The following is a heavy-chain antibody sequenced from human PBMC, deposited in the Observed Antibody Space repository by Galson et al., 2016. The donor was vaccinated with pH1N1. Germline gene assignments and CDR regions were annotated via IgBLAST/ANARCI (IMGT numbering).Heavy chain of an antibody. J-gene: IGHJ4*02. CDR2: IKQDGSEK. D-gene: IGHD3-16*01. CDR3: TSHVNTLGGA. V-gene: IGHV3-7*01. Sequence: SLRLSCAASGLTFSNYWMSWVRQAPGKGLEWVANIKQDGSEKYYVGSVKGRFTISRDNAKNSLYLQMNNLRAEDTAVYYCTSHVNTLGGAWGQGTLVTVSS. CDR1: GLTFSNYW.